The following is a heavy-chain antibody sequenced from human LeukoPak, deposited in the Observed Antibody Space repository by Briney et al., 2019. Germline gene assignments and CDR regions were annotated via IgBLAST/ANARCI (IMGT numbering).Heavy chain of an antibody. D-gene: IGHD6-6*01. V-gene: IGHV4-39*01. CDR2: IYYSGLT. Sequence: SETLSLTCTVSGGSVSSSSYYWAWIRQPPGKGLEWIGSIYYSGLTNYSPSLKSRVTISLDTSKNQFSLKLSSVTAADTAVYYCASPYSSSARYYYYMDVWGKGTTVTVSS. J-gene: IGHJ6*03. CDR1: GGSVSSSSYY. CDR3: ASPYSSSARYYYYMDV.